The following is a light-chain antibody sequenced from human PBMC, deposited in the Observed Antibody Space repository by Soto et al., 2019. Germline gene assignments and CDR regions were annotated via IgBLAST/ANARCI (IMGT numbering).Light chain of an antibody. CDR3: QLYGKSRGYT. Sequence: EIVLTQSPGTLSLSPGERATLSCRASRSVDGTYIAWYQHKPGQAPSILIYSASTRAAGTPDRFSGSGSGADFSLTINRLEPEDFAVYYCQLYGKSRGYTFGQGTKLEI. J-gene: IGKJ2*01. CDR2: SAS. CDR1: RSVDGTY. V-gene: IGKV3-20*01.